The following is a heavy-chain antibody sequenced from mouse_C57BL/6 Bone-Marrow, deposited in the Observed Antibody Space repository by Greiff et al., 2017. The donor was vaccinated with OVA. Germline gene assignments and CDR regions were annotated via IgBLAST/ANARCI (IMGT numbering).Heavy chain of an antibody. Sequence: QVQLKESGAELVKPGASVKISCKASGYAFSSYWMNWVKQRPGKGLEWIGKIYTGDGDTNYNGKFKGKATLTTDKSSSTAYMQLSSLTSEDSAVYFCARLGPVAYWGQGTLVTVSA. CDR1: GYAFSSYW. D-gene: IGHD4-1*01. CDR2: IYTGDGDT. V-gene: IGHV1-80*01. J-gene: IGHJ3*01. CDR3: ARLGPVAY.